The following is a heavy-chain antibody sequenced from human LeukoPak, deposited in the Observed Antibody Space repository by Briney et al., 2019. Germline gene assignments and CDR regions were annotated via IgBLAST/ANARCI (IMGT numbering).Heavy chain of an antibody. CDR3: AKASYSGSEVEYYFDY. J-gene: IGHJ4*02. D-gene: IGHD1-26*01. Sequence: GGSLRLSCAASGFTFDDYAMHWVRQAPGKGLEWVSLISWDGGSTYYADSVKGRFTISRDNSKNSLYLQMNSLRAEDTALYYCAKASYSGSEVEYYFDYWGQGTLVTVSS. CDR1: GFTFDDYA. CDR2: ISWDGGST. V-gene: IGHV3-43D*03.